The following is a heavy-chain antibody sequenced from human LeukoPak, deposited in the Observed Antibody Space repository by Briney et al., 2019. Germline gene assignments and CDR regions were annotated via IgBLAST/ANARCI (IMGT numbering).Heavy chain of an antibody. CDR1: GFTFSSYG. V-gene: IGHV3-23*01. CDR2: ISGSGGST. Sequence: GGTLRLSCAASGFTFSSYGMSWVRQAPGKGLEWVSAISGSGGSTYYADSVKGRFTISRDNSKNTLYLQMNSLRAEDTAVYYCAKDKSSGWYYYYYYMDVWGTGTTVTISS. CDR3: AKDKSSGWYYYYYYMDV. D-gene: IGHD6-19*01. J-gene: IGHJ6*03.